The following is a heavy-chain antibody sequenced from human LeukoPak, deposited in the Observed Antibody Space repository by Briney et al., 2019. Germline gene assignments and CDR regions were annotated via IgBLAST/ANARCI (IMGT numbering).Heavy chain of an antibody. CDR1: GGSISSYS. Sequence: SETLSLTCTVSGGSISSYSWSWIRQPPGKGLEWIGYIYNSGSTNYNPSLKSRVTISVDTSKNQFSLKLSSVTAADTAVYYCARHAQYSSSWVYYYYYYGMDVWGQGTTVTVSS. CDR3: ARHAQYSSSWVYYYYYYGMDV. CDR2: IYNSGST. V-gene: IGHV4-59*08. D-gene: IGHD6-13*01. J-gene: IGHJ6*02.